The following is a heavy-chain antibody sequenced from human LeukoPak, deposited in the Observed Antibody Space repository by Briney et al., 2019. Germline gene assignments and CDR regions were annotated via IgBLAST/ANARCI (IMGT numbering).Heavy chain of an antibody. CDR2: IYYSGST. CDR1: GGSISSYY. CDR3: ARIEDYGGNSVNY. J-gene: IGHJ4*02. D-gene: IGHD4-23*01. Sequence: SETLSLTCTVSGGSISSYYWSWIRQPPGKGLEWIGYIYYSGSTDYNPSLKSRVTISVDTSKNQFSLKLSSVTAADTAVYYCARIEDYGGNSVNYWGQGTLVTVSS. V-gene: IGHV4-59*01.